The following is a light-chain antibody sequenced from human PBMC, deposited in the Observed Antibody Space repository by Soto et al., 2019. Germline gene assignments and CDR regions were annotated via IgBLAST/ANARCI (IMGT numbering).Light chain of an antibody. CDR3: SSYTGGNPSYV. Sequence: QSALTQPASVSGSPGQSITISCTGTSRDVGGYNYVSWHQQHPGKAPKVIITEVTIRPSGVSDRFSGSKSGNTASLTVSGLQAEDEADYYCSSYTGGNPSYVFGTGTQLTVL. CDR2: EVT. V-gene: IGLV2-14*01. J-gene: IGLJ1*01. CDR1: SRDVGGYNY.